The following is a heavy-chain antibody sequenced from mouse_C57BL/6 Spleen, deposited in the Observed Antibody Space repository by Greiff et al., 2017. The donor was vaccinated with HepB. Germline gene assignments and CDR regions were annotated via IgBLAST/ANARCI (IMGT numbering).Heavy chain of an antibody. V-gene: IGHV5-4*01. CDR3: ARDSD. Sequence: EVQRVESGEGLVKPGGSLKLSCAASGFTFSSYAMSWVRQTPEKRLEWVATISDGGSYTYYPDNVKGRFTISRDNAKNNLYLQMSHLKSEDTAMYYCARDSDWGQGTLVTVSA. CDR2: ISDGGSYT. J-gene: IGHJ3*01. CDR1: GFTFSSYA.